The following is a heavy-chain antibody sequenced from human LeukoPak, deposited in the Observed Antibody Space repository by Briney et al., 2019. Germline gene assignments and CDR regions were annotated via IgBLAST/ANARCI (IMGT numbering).Heavy chain of an antibody. V-gene: IGHV1-2*04. D-gene: IGHD3-10*01. Sequence: ASVRVSCKASGDTFTDYYMHWVRQAPGQGLEWMGWINPNSGGTNYPQKFQGWVTMTRDTTISTAYMELNRLRSDETAVYYCARDYYGSGMAFDIWGQGTMVTVSS. CDR1: GDTFTDYY. CDR3: ARDYYGSGMAFDI. J-gene: IGHJ3*02. CDR2: INPNSGGT.